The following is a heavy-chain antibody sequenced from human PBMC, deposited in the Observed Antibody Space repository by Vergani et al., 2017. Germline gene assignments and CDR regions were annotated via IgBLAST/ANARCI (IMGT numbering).Heavy chain of an antibody. Sequence: QVQLQESGPGLVKPSETLSLTCTVSGYSISSGYYWGWIRQPPGKGLEWIGSIYHSGSTYYNPSLKSRVTISVDTSKNQFSLKLSSVTAADTAVYYCARDPVEGWFDYWGQGTLVTVSS. CDR2: IYHSGST. D-gene: IGHD2-15*01. CDR3: ARDPVEGWFDY. V-gene: IGHV4-38-2*02. CDR1: GYSISSGYY. J-gene: IGHJ4*02.